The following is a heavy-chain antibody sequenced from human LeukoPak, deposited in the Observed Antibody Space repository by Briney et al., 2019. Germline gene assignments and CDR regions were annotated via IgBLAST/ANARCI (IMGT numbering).Heavy chain of an antibody. CDR2: TFHSGST. V-gene: IGHV4-38-2*02. J-gene: IGHJ4*02. D-gene: IGHD3-9*01. Sequence: SETLSLTCTVSDYSFTSDYSWGWIRQPPGKGLEWIGNTFHSGSTHYSPSLESRVIISVDTSKNQFSLKLSSATAADTAVYFCARFPYFEGFDYWGQGTQVIVSS. CDR1: DYSFTSDYS. CDR3: ARFPYFEGFDY.